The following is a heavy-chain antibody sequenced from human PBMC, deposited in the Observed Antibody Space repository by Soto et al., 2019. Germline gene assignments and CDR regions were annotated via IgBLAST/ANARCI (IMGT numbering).Heavy chain of an antibody. CDR3: AREMPVAGNDAFDI. J-gene: IGHJ3*02. CDR2: IIPVFGTT. CDR1: GNSVNSYG. Sequence: VQLVQSGSEVKKPGSSVKVSCKASGNSVNSYGISWVRQAPGQGLEWMGGIIPVFGTTNYAQKFQGRVTITADESTSTAHMELSSLRSEDTAVYYCAREMPVAGNDAFDICGQGTMVTVSS. V-gene: IGHV1-69*12. D-gene: IGHD6-19*01.